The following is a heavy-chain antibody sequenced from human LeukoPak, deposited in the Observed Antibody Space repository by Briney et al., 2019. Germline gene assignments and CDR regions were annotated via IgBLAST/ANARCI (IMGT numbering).Heavy chain of an antibody. Sequence: ASVKVSCKASGYTFTSYDINWVRQATGQGLEWMGWMNPNSGNTGYAQKFQGRVTMTRDTSTSTVYMELSSLRSEDTAVYYRARSERLGELSPLPNYWGQGTLVTVSS. CDR1: GYTFTSYD. J-gene: IGHJ4*02. CDR2: MNPNSGNT. V-gene: IGHV1-8*01. D-gene: IGHD3-16*02. CDR3: ARSERLGELSPLPNY.